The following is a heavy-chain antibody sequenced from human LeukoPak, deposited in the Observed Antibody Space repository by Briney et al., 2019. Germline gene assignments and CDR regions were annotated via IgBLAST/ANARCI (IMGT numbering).Heavy chain of an antibody. CDR1: GFTFSSYA. V-gene: IGHV3-30-3*01. D-gene: IGHD2-15*01. J-gene: IGHJ4*02. Sequence: GGSLRLSCAASGFTFSSYAMHWVRQAPGKGLEWVAVISYDGSNKYYADSVKGRFTISRDNSKNTLYLQMNNLRAEDTAVYYCARSDIVVVVAATGALDYWGQGTPVTVSS. CDR3: ARSDIVVVVAATGALDY. CDR2: ISYDGSNK.